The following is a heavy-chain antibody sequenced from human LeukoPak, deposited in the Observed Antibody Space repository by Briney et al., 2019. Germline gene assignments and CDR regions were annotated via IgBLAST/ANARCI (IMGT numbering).Heavy chain of an antibody. V-gene: IGHV4-61*02. CDR1: GGSISSGSYY. CDR3: ARHIRRFVVVPAAMRDAEYYYYGMDV. Sequence: SETLSLTCTVSGGSISSGSYYWSWIRQPAGKGLEWIGRIYTSGSTNYNPSLKSRVTISVDTSKNQFSLKLSSVTAADTAVYYCARHIRRFVVVPAAMRDAEYYYYGMDVWGQGTTVTVSS. CDR2: IYTSGST. J-gene: IGHJ6*02. D-gene: IGHD2-2*01.